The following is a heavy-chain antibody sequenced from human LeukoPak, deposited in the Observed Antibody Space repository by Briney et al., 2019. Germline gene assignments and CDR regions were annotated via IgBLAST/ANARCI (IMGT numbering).Heavy chain of an antibody. CDR3: ARDSVADYYYYMDV. Sequence: PGGSLRLSCAASGFTFSSYSMNWVRQAPGKGLESVSSISSSSSYIYYADSVKGRFTISRDNAKDSLYLQMNSLRAEDTAVYYCARDSVADYYYYMDVWGKGTTVTASS. CDR2: ISSSSSYI. CDR1: GFTFSSYS. J-gene: IGHJ6*03. V-gene: IGHV3-21*01.